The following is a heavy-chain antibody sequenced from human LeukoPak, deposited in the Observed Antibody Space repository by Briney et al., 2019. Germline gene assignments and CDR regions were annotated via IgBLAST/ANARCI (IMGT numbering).Heavy chain of an antibody. CDR2: IIPIFGTA. Sequence: PRASVKVSCKASGGTFSSYAISWVRQAPGQGLEWMGGIIPIFGTANYAQKFQGKVTITADESTSTAYMELSSLRSEDTAIYYCARGWDYDSGGRPTAYVYWGQGTLVSVSS. D-gene: IGHD3-22*01. V-gene: IGHV1-69*13. J-gene: IGHJ4*02. CDR3: ARGWDYDSGGRPTAYVY. CDR1: GGTFSSYA.